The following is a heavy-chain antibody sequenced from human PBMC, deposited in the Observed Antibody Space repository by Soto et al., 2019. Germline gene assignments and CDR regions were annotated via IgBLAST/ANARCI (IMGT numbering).Heavy chain of an antibody. CDR1: GGSISSYY. V-gene: IGHV4-59*01. CDR2: IYCSGST. CDR3: ARDSVTTSLRSRYYGMDV. J-gene: IGHJ6*02. D-gene: IGHD4-17*01. Sequence: SETLSLTCTVSGGSISSYYWSWIRQPPGKGLEWVGYIYCSGSTNYNPSLKSRVTISVDTSKNQFSLKLSSVTAADPAVYYCARDSVTTSLRSRYYGMDVWGQGTTVTVSS.